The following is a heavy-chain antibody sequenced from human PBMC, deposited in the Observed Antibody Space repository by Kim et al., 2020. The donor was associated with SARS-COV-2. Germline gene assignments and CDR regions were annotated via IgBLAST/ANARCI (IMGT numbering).Heavy chain of an antibody. D-gene: IGHD5-12*01. J-gene: IGHJ6*02. V-gene: IGHV3-48*02. Sequence: VMGRFTISRDNAVNSLYLHMNSLRDEDTAVYYCAREMATIMEYYYYGMDVWGQGTTVTVSS. CDR3: AREMATIMEYYYYGMDV.